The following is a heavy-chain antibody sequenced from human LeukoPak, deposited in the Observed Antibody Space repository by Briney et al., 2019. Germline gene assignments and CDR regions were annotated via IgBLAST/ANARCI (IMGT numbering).Heavy chain of an antibody. CDR3: ATYYYDSSGYCENRVRNWYFDL. CDR1: GGSISSYY. Sequence: SETLSLTCTVSGGSISSYYWSWIRQPPGKGLEWIGYIYYSGSTNYNPSLKSRVTISVDTSKNQFSLKLSSVTAADTAVYYCATYYYDSSGYCENRVRNWYFDLWGRGTLVTVSS. J-gene: IGHJ2*01. CDR2: IYYSGST. V-gene: IGHV4-59*01. D-gene: IGHD3-22*01.